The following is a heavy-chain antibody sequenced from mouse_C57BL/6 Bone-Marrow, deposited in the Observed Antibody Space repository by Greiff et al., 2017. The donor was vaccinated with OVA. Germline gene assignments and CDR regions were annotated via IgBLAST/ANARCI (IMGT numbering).Heavy chain of an antibody. J-gene: IGHJ2*01. CDR3: ARRGDSSGSDY. D-gene: IGHD3-2*02. V-gene: IGHV1-69*01. Sequence: QVQLKQPGAELVMPGASVKLSCKASGYTFTSYWMHWVKQRPGQGLEWIGEIDPSDSYTNYNQKVKGKSTLTVDTSSSTAYMQLSSLTSEDSAVYDCARRGDSSGSDYWGQGTTLTVAS. CDR1: GYTFTSYW. CDR2: IDPSDSYT.